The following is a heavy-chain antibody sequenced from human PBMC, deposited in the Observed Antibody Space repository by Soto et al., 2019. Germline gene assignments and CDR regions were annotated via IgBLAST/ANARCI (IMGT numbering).Heavy chain of an antibody. CDR2: FSGSGGHT. CDR1: GFTFSDYY. CDR3: AKDHLGATTTPYYFDY. J-gene: IGHJ4*02. Sequence: VQLVESGGGLVKPGGSLRLSCAASGFTFSDYYMSWIRQAPGKGLEWVSTFSGSGGHTYYADSVKGRFTISRDNSKNTLYLQMNSLRAEDTAIYFCAKDHLGATTTPYYFDYWGQGALVTVSS. V-gene: IGHV3-23*04. D-gene: IGHD1-26*01.